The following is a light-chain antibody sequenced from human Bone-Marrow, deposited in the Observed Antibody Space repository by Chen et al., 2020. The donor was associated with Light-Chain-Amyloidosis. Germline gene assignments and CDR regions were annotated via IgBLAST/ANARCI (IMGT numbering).Light chain of an antibody. CDR3: QVWDSSSDHYV. CDR2: YDS. CDR1: NIGSKS. V-gene: IGLV3-21*04. J-gene: IGLJ1*01. Sequence: SYVPTQPPSVYVAPGKAARITCGGKNIGSKSVQWYQQKPGQAPVLVIYYDSDRPSGIPERFSGSNSGTTATLTISRVEAGDEADYYCQVWDSSSDHYVFGTGTKVTVL.